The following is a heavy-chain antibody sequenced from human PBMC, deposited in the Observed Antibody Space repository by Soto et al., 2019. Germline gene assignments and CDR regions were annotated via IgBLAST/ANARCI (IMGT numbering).Heavy chain of an antibody. V-gene: IGHV4-28*01. CDR3: XXXXXQXPIDY. CDR1: AYSISSSNW. CDR2: IYYSGTT. J-gene: IGHJ4*02. Sequence: QVQLQESGPGLVKPSDTLSLTCAVSAYSISSSNWWGWIRQPPGKGLEWIGYIYYSGTTYYNPSXXXXXXXXXXXXXXXXXXXXXXXXXXXXXVXXXXXXXXQXPIDYWGQGTLVTVSS.